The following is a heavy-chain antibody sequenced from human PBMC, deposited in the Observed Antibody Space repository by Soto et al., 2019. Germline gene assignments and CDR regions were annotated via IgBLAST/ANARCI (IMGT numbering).Heavy chain of an antibody. D-gene: IGHD3-3*01. CDR1: ACRFSRYG. CDR3: TRVLLGGYYWYDSDF. V-gene: IGHV3-21*01. J-gene: IGHJ4*02. CDR2: LSSGSSFI. Sequence: LRLTCTAEACRFSRYGMNWGRKAPGKGLEWVSSLSSGSSFIYSADSVKGRFTISRDNAKNSLYLQMNSLRADDTAIYYCTRVLLGGYYWYDSDFWRQGTHVPASS.